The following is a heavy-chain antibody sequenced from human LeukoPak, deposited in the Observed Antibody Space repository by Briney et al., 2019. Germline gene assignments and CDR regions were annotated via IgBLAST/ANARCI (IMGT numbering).Heavy chain of an antibody. CDR1: GGTISSYY. CDR3: ARWYSSGWAFDY. Sequence: SETLSLTCTVSGGTISSYYWNWIRQPPGKGLEWIGYVHYSGSTKYNPSLKSRVTISVDTSKNQFSLRLSSVTAADTAVYYCARWYSSGWAFDYWGQGTLVTVSS. D-gene: IGHD6-19*01. J-gene: IGHJ4*02. CDR2: VHYSGST. V-gene: IGHV4-59*08.